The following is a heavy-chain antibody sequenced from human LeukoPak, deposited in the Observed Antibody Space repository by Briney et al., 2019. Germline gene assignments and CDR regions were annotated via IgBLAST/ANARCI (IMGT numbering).Heavy chain of an antibody. D-gene: IGHD5-12*01. CDR2: ISYDGSNK. V-gene: IGHV3-30*04. CDR3: ACVTRGYGGPTNAFDI. Sequence: GGSLRLSCAASGFTFSSYAMHWVRQAPGKGLEWVAVISYDGSNKYYADSVKGRFTISRGNSKNTLYLQMNSLRAEDTSVYYCACVTRGYGGPTNAFDIWGQGTMVTVSS. CDR1: GFTFSSYA. J-gene: IGHJ3*02.